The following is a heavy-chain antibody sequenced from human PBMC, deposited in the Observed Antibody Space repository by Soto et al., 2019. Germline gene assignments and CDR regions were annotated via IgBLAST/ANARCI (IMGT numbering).Heavy chain of an antibody. Sequence: SVKVSCKASGGTFSSYAISWVRQAPGQGLEWMGGIIPIFGTANYAQKFQGRVTITADESTSTAYMEPSSLRSEDTAVYYCARVPDVDTAMVHGFDPWGQGTLVTVSS. CDR2: IIPIFGTA. CDR3: ARVPDVDTAMVHGFDP. D-gene: IGHD5-18*01. CDR1: GGTFSSYA. V-gene: IGHV1-69*13. J-gene: IGHJ5*02.